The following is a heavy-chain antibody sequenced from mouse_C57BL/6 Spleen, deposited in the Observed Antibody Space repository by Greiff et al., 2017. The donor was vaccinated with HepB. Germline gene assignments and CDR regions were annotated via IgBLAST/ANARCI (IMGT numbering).Heavy chain of an antibody. CDR1: GYTFTDYY. V-gene: IGHV1-19*01. J-gene: IGHJ1*03. Sequence: EVQLQQSGPVLVKPGASVKMSCKASGYTFTDYYMNWVKQSHGKSLEWIGVINPYNGGTSYNQKFKGKATLTVDKSSRTAYMELNSLTSEDSAVYYCARSPLSYYDYGWYFDVWGTGTTVTVSS. CDR2: INPYNGGT. CDR3: ARSPLSYYDYGWYFDV. D-gene: IGHD2-4*01.